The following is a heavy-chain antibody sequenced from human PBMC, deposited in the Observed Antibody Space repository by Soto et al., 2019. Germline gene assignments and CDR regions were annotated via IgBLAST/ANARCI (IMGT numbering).Heavy chain of an antibody. V-gene: IGHV3-73*01. J-gene: IGHJ4*02. CDR1: GFTFSGSA. D-gene: IGHD3-9*01. CDR3: TREYYDILTGYSPRDY. Sequence: EVQLVESGGGLVQPGGSLKLSCAASGFTFSGSAMHWVRQASGKGLEWVGRIRSKANSYATAYAASVKGRFTISRDDSKNTAYLQMNSLKTEDTDVYYCTREYYDILTGYSPRDYWGQGTLVTVSS. CDR2: IRSKANSYAT.